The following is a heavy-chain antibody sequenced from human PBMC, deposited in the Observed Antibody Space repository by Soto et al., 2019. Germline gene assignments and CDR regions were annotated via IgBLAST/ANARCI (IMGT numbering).Heavy chain of an antibody. J-gene: IGHJ4*02. V-gene: IGHV1-3*01. CDR2: INAGNGNT. CDR1: GYTFTSYA. D-gene: IGHD3-3*01. CDR3: ARALRFLEWLYDY. Sequence: QVQLVQSGAEVKKPGASVKVSCKASGYTFTSYAMHWVRQAPGQRLEWMGWINAGNGNTKYSQKFQGRVTITRDTSASTAYMELSSLRSEDTSVYYCARALRFLEWLYDYWGQGTLVTVSS.